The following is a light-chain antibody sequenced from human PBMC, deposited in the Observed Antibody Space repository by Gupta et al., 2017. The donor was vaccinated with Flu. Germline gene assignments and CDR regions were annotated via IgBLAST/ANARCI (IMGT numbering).Light chain of an antibody. Sequence: AIQMTQSPSSLSASVGDRVTITCRASQDIRNDLGWYQQKPGKAPRLLMFGASSLHSGVPSRFSGSGSGTDFTLTISSLQPEEFATYYCRQYDNFPWTFGQGTKVEIK. V-gene: IGKV1-6*01. J-gene: IGKJ1*01. CDR2: GAS. CDR3: RQYDNFPWT. CDR1: QDIRND.